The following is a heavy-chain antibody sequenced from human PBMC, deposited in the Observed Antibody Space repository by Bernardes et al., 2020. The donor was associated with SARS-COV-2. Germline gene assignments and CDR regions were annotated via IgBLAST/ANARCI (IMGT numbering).Heavy chain of an antibody. CDR2: ISGNSGGT. CDR1: GFSFRSYA. V-gene: IGHV3-23*01. J-gene: IGHJ6*03. CDR3: AKDPSFDYYYYMDV. Sequence: GWSLRLSCAASGFSFRSYAMSWVRQAPGKGLEWVSAISGNSGGTFYTDSVKGRFTISRDNSKNRLYLQMNSLRAEDTAVYYCAKDPSFDYYYYMDVWGKGTTVTVSS.